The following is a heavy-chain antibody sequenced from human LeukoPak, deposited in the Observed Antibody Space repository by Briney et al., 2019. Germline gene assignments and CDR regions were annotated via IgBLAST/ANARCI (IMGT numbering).Heavy chain of an antibody. CDR3: AKDSRRYSSSPRGAFDI. D-gene: IGHD6-6*01. V-gene: IGHV3-21*04. CDR2: INSRSDTI. J-gene: IGHJ3*02. CDR1: GFTFSSYT. Sequence: GGSLRLSCAASGFTFSSYTMHWVRQAPGKGLDWVSSINSRSDTIFYAESVRGRFTISRDNAKNSLYLQMNSLRAEDMALYYCAKDSRRYSSSPRGAFDIWGQGTMVTVSS.